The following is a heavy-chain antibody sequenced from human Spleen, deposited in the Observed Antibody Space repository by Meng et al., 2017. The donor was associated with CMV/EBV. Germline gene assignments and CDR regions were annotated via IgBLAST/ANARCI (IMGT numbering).Heavy chain of an antibody. V-gene: IGHV4-39*07. CDR3: ARDTPNNYDFWSGYGMDV. J-gene: IGHJ6*02. CDR2: MYYSGST. D-gene: IGHD3-3*01. Sequence: SETLSLTCTGSGDSISSSTYYWGWIRQPPGKGLEWIGSMYYSGSTYYNPSLTSRVTISVDTSKNQFSLKLSSVTAADTAVYYCARDTPNNYDFWSGYGMDVWAQGTTVTVSS. CDR1: GDSISSSTYY.